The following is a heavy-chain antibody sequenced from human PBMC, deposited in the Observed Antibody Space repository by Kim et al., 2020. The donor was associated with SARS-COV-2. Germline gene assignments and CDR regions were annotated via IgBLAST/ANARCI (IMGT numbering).Heavy chain of an antibody. CDR1: GGTFSSYA. CDR2: IIPILGIA. CDR3: ARGLDTYYYDSSGLNWFDP. J-gene: IGHJ5*02. Sequence: SVKVSCKASGGTFSSYAISWVRQAPGQGLEWMGRIIPILGIANYAQKFQGRVTITADKSTSTAYMELSSLRSEDTAVYYCARGLDTYYYDSSGLNWFDPWGQGTLVTVSS. V-gene: IGHV1-69*04. D-gene: IGHD3-22*01.